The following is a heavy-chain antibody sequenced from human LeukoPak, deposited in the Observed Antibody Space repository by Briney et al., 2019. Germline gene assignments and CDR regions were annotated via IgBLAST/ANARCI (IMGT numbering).Heavy chain of an antibody. CDR3: AKYYDFWSAYYTH. V-gene: IGHV4-4*07. CDR2: IYTGGNT. D-gene: IGHD3-3*01. J-gene: IGHJ4*02. CDR1: GGSVSSYY. Sequence: KPSETLSLTCTVSGGSVSSYYWSWIRQPAGKGLEWIGRIYTGGNTNYNPSLESRVTMSVDTSKNQFSLKLSSVTAADTAVYYCAKYYDFWSAYYTHWGQGTLVTVSS.